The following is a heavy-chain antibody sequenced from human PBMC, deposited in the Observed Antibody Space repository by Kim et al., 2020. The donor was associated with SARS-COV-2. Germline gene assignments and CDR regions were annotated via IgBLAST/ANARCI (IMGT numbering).Heavy chain of an antibody. CDR2: ISIGSSPI. D-gene: IGHD6-13*01. CDR3: VRGTAGVGYYYYGMDV. J-gene: IGHJ6*02. CDR1: GFSFGKYS. V-gene: IGHV3-48*04. Sequence: GGSLRLSCAASGFSFGKYSMNWVRQAPGQGLEWVSYISIGSSPIYHGDSVKGRFTISRDDAKNSLYLQMNSLRAEDSAVYYCVRGTAGVGYYYYGMDVWGQGTTVTV.